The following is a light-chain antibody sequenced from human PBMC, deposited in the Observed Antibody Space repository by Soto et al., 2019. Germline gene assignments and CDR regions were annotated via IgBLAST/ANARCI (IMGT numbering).Light chain of an antibody. V-gene: IGKV1-39*01. CDR2: GAS. Sequence: DIQMTQSPSSLAAFVGDRVTISCRASQIISSYLNWYQQKPGQVPTLLIYGASSLQSGVPSRFSGSGSGTHFTLTISILQREDIATYYCQQSYSTPHTFGQGTKLEIK. J-gene: IGKJ2*01. CDR3: QQSYSTPHT. CDR1: QIISSY.